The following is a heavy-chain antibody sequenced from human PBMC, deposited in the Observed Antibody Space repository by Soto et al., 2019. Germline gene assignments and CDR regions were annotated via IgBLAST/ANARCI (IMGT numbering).Heavy chain of an antibody. D-gene: IGHD3-10*01. CDR1: DFAFRLHC. Sequence: QVHLVESGGGVVQPGGSLTLSCSVSDFAFRLHCINWVRHTPGKGLEWVAMIWHDGTREYFRASVRGRFTISRDSAKNKVYLQMNNLRGDDSALYFCARDRSSSYSYAMDLWGQGTTVTVSS. J-gene: IGHJ6*02. CDR3: ARDRSSSYSYAMDL. CDR2: IWHDGTRE. V-gene: IGHV3-33*01.